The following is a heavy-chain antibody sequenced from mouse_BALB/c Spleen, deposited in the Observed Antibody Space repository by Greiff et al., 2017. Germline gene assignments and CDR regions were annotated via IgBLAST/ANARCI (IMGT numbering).Heavy chain of an antibody. CDR3: TRPLYDYFFAY. D-gene: IGHD2-4*01. CDR1: GYTFTDYE. Sequence: QVQLKESGAELVRPGASVTLSCKASGYTFTDYEMHWVKQTPVHGLEWIGAIDPETGGTAYNQKFKGKATLTADKSSSTAYMELRSLTSEDSAVYYCTRPLYDYFFAYWGQGTLVTVSA. V-gene: IGHV1-15*01. J-gene: IGHJ3*01. CDR2: IDPETGGT.